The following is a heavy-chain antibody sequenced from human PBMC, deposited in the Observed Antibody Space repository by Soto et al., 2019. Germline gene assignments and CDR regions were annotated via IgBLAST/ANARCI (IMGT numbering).Heavy chain of an antibody. CDR2: IYPGDSDT. Sequence: GESLKISCKGSGYSFTSYWIGWVRQMPGKGLEWMGIIYPGDSDTRYSPSFQGQVTISADKSISTAYLQWSSLKASDTAMYYCAIPSCSGGSCYPYYYYGMDVWGQGTTVTVSS. D-gene: IGHD2-15*01. V-gene: IGHV5-51*01. CDR1: GYSFTSYW. J-gene: IGHJ6*02. CDR3: AIPSCSGGSCYPYYYYGMDV.